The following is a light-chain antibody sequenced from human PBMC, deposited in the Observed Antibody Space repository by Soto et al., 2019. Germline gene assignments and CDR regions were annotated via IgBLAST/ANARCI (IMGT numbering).Light chain of an antibody. CDR2: AAS. CDR1: QTISSY. CDR3: QQYGSSLWT. J-gene: IGKJ1*01. V-gene: IGKV1-39*01. Sequence: DIRLTKSPSSLSASVGDIVTITCRISQTISSYLNWYQQKPGKAPKLLIYAASSLQSGVPSRVTGSGSGTDFTLTSSRLEPEDFALYYCQQYGSSLWTFGQGTKVDIK.